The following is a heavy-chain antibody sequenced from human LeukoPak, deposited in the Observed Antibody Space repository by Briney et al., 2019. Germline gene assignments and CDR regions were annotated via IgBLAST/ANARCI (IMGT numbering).Heavy chain of an antibody. Sequence: SETLSLTCTVSGGSFSSYYWGWIRQSPGKGLEWIAYIYDSGDTNYNPSLKSRVAISVDTSKNQFSLNLKSVTAADTAMYYCARAKNRLGIRSQFDYWGQGTLVTVSS. CDR1: GGSFSSYY. CDR3: ARAKNRLGIRSQFDY. V-gene: IGHV4-59*01. CDR2: IYDSGDT. D-gene: IGHD7-27*01. J-gene: IGHJ4*02.